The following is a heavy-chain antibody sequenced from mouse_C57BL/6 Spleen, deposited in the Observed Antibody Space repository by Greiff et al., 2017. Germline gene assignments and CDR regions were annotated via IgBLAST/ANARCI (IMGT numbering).Heavy chain of an antibody. V-gene: IGHV1-69*01. Sequence: VQLQQPGAELVMPGASVKLSCKASGYTFTSYWMHWVKQRPGQGLEWIGVIDPSDSYTNYNQKFKGKSTLTVDKSSSTAYMQLSSLTSEDSAVYYCARRRTGTPFDYWGQGTTLTVSS. D-gene: IGHD4-1*01. CDR3: ARRRTGTPFDY. CDR1: GYTFTSYW. J-gene: IGHJ2*01. CDR2: IDPSDSYT.